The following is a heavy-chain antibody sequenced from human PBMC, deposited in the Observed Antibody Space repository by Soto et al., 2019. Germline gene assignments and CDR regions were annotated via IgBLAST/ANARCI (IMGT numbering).Heavy chain of an antibody. Sequence: GASVNVSCKVSGYTFTVYYIHWVRQAPGQGLEWMGWVNPKSGGTMYPQKFQGRVTMTWDTSISTACMALTRLRSDDTAAYYCASDRGKGGRSAGFDHWGQGTRVTVAS. CDR2: VNPKSGGT. J-gene: IGHJ4*02. CDR1: GYTFTVYY. D-gene: IGHD3-10*01. CDR3: ASDRGKGGRSAGFDH. V-gene: IGHV1-2*02.